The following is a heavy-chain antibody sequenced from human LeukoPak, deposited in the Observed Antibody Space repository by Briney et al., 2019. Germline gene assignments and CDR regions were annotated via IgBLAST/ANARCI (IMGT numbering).Heavy chain of an antibody. Sequence: GGSLRLSCAASGFTFSSYSMNWVRQAPWKGLEWVSSISSSSSYIYYADSVKGRFTISRDNAKNSLYLQMNSLRAEDTAVYYCARGRDSSGWSPFYYWGQGTLVTVSS. CDR1: GFTFSSYS. V-gene: IGHV3-21*01. CDR3: ARGRDSSGWSPFYY. CDR2: ISSSSSYI. D-gene: IGHD6-19*01. J-gene: IGHJ4*02.